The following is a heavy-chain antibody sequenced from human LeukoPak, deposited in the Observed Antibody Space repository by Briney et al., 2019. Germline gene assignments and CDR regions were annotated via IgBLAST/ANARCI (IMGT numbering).Heavy chain of an antibody. D-gene: IGHD4-23*01. CDR1: GGSISSYY. Sequence: SETLSLTCTVSGGSISSYYWSWIRQPPGKGLEWIGYIYYSGATNYNPSLKSRVTISVDTSKNQFSLNMSSVTAADTAVYYCARSYGGNPDYWGQGTLVTVSS. V-gene: IGHV4-59*01. J-gene: IGHJ4*02. CDR2: IYYSGAT. CDR3: ARSYGGNPDY.